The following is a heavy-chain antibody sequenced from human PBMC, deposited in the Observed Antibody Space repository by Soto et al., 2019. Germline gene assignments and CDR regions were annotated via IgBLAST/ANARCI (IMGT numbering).Heavy chain of an antibody. D-gene: IGHD2-15*01. CDR1: GGSVTNANYF. J-gene: IGHJ6*02. CDR3: ARDADYGGSWGGMDV. CDR2: IYYSGST. Sequence: QVRLEESGPGLVKPSETLSLICSVSGGSVTNANYFWNWIRHHPENGLEWIGYIYYSGSTRYNPSFKTRATLSIDTSKNQFSLRLNSVTVADTAVYFCARDADYGGSWGGMDVWGRGTTVTVSS. V-gene: IGHV4-31*03.